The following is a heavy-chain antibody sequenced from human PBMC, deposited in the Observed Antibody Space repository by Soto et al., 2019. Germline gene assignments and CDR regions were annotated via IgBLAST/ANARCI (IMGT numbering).Heavy chain of an antibody. Sequence: TLSLTCPVSGVSISSGGYYWSWIRQHPGKGLEWIGYIYYSGSTYYNPSLKSRVTISVDTSKNQFSLKLSSVTAADTAVYYCARVVASSSSWRIPRNYYFDYWGQGTLVTVSS. CDR2: IYYSGST. CDR1: GVSISSGGYY. J-gene: IGHJ4*02. V-gene: IGHV4-31*03. CDR3: ARVVASSSSWRIPRNYYFDY. D-gene: IGHD6-6*01.